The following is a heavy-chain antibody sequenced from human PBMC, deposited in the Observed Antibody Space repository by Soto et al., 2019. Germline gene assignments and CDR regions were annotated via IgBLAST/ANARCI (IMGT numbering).Heavy chain of an antibody. J-gene: IGHJ4*02. CDR3: ADKAGSADY. CDR2: LSGSGDEA. CDR1: GFTFTSYA. V-gene: IGHV3-23*01. Sequence: GGSLRLSCAASGFTFTSYAMSWVRQSPGKGLEWVSTLSGSGDEANYADSVKGRFTISRDNSKNTLYLQMDSLRADDTAVYYCADKAGSADYWGQGTLVTVSS. D-gene: IGHD6-13*01.